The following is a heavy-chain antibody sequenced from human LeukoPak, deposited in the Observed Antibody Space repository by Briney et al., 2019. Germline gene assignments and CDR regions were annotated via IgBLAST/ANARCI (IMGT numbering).Heavy chain of an antibody. D-gene: IGHD6-19*01. V-gene: IGHV4-34*01. CDR1: GFTFSSYS. J-gene: IGHJ4*02. CDR3: ARGTRWLVLNYFDY. Sequence: LRLSCAASGFTFSSYSMNWVRQAPGKGLEWIGEINHSGSTDYNPSLKSRVTISVDTSKNQFSLKLSSVTAADTAVYYCARGTRWLVLNYFDYWGQGTLVTVSS. CDR2: INHSGST.